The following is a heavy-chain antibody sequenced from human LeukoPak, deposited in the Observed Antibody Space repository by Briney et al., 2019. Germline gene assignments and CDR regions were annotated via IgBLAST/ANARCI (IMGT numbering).Heavy chain of an antibody. V-gene: IGHV1-69*13. D-gene: IGHD3-10*01. CDR2: IIPIHGTA. Sequence: SVKVSCKASRDTFTRCAFSWVRQAPGQGLEWMGGIIPIHGTANFGQKFQGRVTITADGSTSTAYMELSSLRSEDTAIYYCARDPGAPVRAFDIWGQGTMVTVSS. J-gene: IGHJ3*02. CDR3: ARDPGAPVRAFDI. CDR1: RDTFTRCA.